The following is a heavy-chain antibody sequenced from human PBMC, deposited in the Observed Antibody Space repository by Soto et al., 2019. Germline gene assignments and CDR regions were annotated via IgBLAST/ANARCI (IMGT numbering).Heavy chain of an antibody. CDR2: ISYDGSNK. CDR3: ARSEYYYGSGRYGMDV. CDR1: GFTFSSYA. V-gene: IGHV3-30-3*01. Sequence: QVQLVESGGGVVQPGRSLRLSCAASGFTFSSYAMHWVRQAPGKGLEWVAVISYDGSNKYYADSVKGRFTISRDNXKXXLYLQMNSLRAEDTAVYYCARSEYYYGSGRYGMDVWGQGTTVTVSS. D-gene: IGHD3-10*01. J-gene: IGHJ6*02.